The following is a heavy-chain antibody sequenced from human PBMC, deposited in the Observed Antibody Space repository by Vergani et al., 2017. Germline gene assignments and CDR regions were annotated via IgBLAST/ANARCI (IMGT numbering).Heavy chain of an antibody. J-gene: IGHJ4*02. Sequence: QLQLQESGSGLVKPSQTLSLTCAISGDSVSSNSAGWNWIRQSPSRGLEWLGRTYYRSKWYNDYALSVKSRITINPDTSKNQFSLQLSSVTPEDTAVYYCTRDLGNYIPAPGYYFDYWGQGTLVTVSS. CDR2: TYYRSKWYN. V-gene: IGHV6-1*01. D-gene: IGHD6-25*01. CDR1: GDSVSSNSAG. CDR3: TRDLGNYIPAPGYYFDY.